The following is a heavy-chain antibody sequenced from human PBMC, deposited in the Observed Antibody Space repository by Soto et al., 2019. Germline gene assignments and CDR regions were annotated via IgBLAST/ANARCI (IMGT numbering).Heavy chain of an antibody. CDR3: ARVYRNVYDYYGMDV. J-gene: IGHJ6*02. D-gene: IGHD1-1*01. Sequence: EVQLVESGGGLVKPGGSLRLSCAASGFTFSSYSMNWVRQAPGKGLEWVSSISSSSSYIYYADSVKGRFTISRDNAKNSLYLQRNSLRAADTAVYYCARVYRNVYDYYGMDVWGQGTTVTVSS. CDR2: ISSSSSYI. V-gene: IGHV3-21*01. CDR1: GFTFSSYS.